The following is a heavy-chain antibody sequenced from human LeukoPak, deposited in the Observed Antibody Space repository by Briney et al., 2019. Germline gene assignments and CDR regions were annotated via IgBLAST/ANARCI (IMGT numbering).Heavy chain of an antibody. CDR3: ARLGYQLPGGSP. CDR1: GGSFSGYY. Sequence: SETLSLTCAVYGGSFSGYYWSWIRQPPGKGLEWIGEINHSGSTNYNPSLKSRVTISVDTSKNQFSPKLSSVTAADTAVYYCARLGYQLPGGSPWGQGTLVTVSS. J-gene: IGHJ5*02. D-gene: IGHD2-2*01. V-gene: IGHV4-34*01. CDR2: INHSGST.